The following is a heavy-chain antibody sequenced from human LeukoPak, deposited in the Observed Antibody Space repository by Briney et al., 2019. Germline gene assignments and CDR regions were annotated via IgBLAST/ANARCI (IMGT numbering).Heavy chain of an antibody. CDR1: GFTFSSYW. V-gene: IGHV3-7*01. J-gene: IGHJ4*02. CDR2: IKEDATES. CDR3: AREDDWNYEDY. D-gene: IGHD1-7*01. Sequence: GGSLRLSCAASGFTFSSYWMTWIRQAPGKGLEWVAHIKEDATESRSADSVKGRFTISRDNAKNSLYLQMNSLRAEDTAIYYCAREDDWNYEDYWGQGTLVTVSS.